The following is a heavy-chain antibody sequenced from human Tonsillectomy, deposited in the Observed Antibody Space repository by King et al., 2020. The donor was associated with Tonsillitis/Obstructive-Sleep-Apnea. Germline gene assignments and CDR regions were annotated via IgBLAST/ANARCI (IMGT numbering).Heavy chain of an antibody. D-gene: IGHD1-26*01. CDR2: IYYSGCT. Sequence: QLQESGPGLVKPSETLSLTCTVSGCSISSSTYYWGWIRQPPGKGREWIGSIYYSGCTYYNPSRKSRVTISVDTSKNQFSLKLISVTAADTAVYYCARRRQVGATYNFDYWGQGTLVTVSS. CDR3: ARRRQVGATYNFDY. CDR1: GCSISSSTYY. J-gene: IGHJ4*02. V-gene: IGHV4-39*01.